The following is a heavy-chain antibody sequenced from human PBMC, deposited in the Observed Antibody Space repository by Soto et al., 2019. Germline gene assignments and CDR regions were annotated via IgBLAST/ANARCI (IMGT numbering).Heavy chain of an antibody. V-gene: IGHV3-7*01. J-gene: IGHJ2*01. Sequence: EVQLVESGGGLVQPGGSLRLSCAASGFTFSSYWMSWVRQAPGKGLEWVANIKQDGSEKYYVDSVKGRFTISRDNAKNSLYLQMNSLRAEDTAVYYCARELAWDPPSENWYFDLWGRGTLVTVSS. D-gene: IGHD1-26*01. CDR1: GFTFSSYW. CDR2: IKQDGSEK. CDR3: ARELAWDPPSENWYFDL.